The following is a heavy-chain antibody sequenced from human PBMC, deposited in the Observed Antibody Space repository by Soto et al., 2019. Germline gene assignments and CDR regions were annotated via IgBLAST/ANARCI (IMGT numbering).Heavy chain of an antibody. Sequence: EVQLLESGGGLVQPGGSLRLSCAASGFTFSSYAMSWVRQAPGKGLEWVSAISGSGGSTYYADSVKGRFTISRDNSKNTLYLHMNSLRAEDTAVYYCANPKFGGSYNWFDPWGQGTLVTVSS. CDR3: ANPKFGGSYNWFDP. CDR2: ISGSGGST. D-gene: IGHD2-15*01. V-gene: IGHV3-23*01. J-gene: IGHJ5*02. CDR1: GFTFSSYA.